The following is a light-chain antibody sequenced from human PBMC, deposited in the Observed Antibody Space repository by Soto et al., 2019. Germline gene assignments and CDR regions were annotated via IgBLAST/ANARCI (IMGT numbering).Light chain of an antibody. V-gene: IGLV2-8*01. CDR3: SPYAGSNIVV. Sequence: QSVLTQPPSASGSPGQSVTISCTGTSSDVGGYNFVSWYQQHPGKAPKLMIYEVSERPSGVPDRFSGSKSGNTAPLTVSGLESEDVADYDRSPYAGSNIVVFGGGTKLTVL. J-gene: IGLJ2*01. CDR1: SSDVGGYNF. CDR2: EVS.